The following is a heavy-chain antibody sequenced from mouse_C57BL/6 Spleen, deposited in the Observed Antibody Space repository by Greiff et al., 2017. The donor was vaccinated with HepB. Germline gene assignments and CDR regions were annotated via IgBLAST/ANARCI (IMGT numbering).Heavy chain of an antibody. CDR3: ARQYGNDGAWFAY. CDR2: ISSGGSYT. Sequence: EVHLVESGGDLVKPGGSLKLSCAASGFTFSSYGMSWVRQTPDKRLEWVATISSGGSYTYYPDSVKGRFTISRDNAKNTLYLQMSSLKSEDTAMYYCARQYGNDGAWFAYWGQGTLVTVSA. V-gene: IGHV5-6*01. CDR1: GFTFSSYG. J-gene: IGHJ3*01. D-gene: IGHD2-2*01.